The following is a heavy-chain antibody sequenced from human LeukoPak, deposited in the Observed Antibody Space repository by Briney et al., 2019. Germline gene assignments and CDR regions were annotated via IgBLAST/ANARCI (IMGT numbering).Heavy chain of an antibody. D-gene: IGHD3-9*01. CDR3: ARDDSPTGYVYDY. CDR2: IWHDGSEK. Sequence: GGSLRLSCAASGFSVSSNYMSWVRQAPGKGLEWVAVIWHDGSEKYYGDAVKGRFTISRDDSKNTLHLQMNSLRPEDTGVYYCARDDSPTGYVYDYWGQGTLVAVSS. J-gene: IGHJ4*02. V-gene: IGHV3-33*08. CDR1: GFSVSSNY.